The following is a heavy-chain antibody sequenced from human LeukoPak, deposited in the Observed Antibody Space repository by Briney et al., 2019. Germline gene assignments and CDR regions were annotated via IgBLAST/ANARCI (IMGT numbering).Heavy chain of an antibody. CDR2: INHSGST. J-gene: IGHJ4*02. Sequence: SGTLSLTCAVYGGSFSGYYWSWIRQPPGKGLEWIGEINHSGSTNYNPSPTSRVTISVDTSKHQFSLKLSSVTAADTAVYYCARAVRGYRGSKYYFDYWGQGTLVTVSS. D-gene: IGHD5-12*01. CDR1: GGSFSGYY. V-gene: IGHV4-34*01. CDR3: ARAVRGYRGSKYYFDY.